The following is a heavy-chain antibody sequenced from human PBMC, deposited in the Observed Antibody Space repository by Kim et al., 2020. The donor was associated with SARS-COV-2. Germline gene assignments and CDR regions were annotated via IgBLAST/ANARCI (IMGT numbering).Heavy chain of an antibody. J-gene: IGHJ4*02. CDR3: ATRFFDSSGNYHDY. Sequence: SVKVSCKASGGTFGTYPISWVRQAPGQGLGWMGGIIPFFDTTNYAPKFQGRITMTADESTSTTYMELTSLKSGDTAVYFCATRFFDSSGNYHDYWGQGT. V-gene: IGHV1-69*13. D-gene: IGHD3-22*01. CDR2: IIPFFDTT. CDR1: GGTFGTYP.